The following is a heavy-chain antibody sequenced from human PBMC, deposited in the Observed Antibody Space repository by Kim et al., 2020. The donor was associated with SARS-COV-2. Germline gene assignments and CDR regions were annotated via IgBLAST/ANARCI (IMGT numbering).Heavy chain of an antibody. D-gene: IGHD3-16*01. CDR3: TRVGNDGP. V-gene: IGHV3-30*04. CDR1: GFTFSSYA. J-gene: IGHJ5*02. CDR2: ISYDGSNK. Sequence: GGSLRLSCAASGFTFSSYAMHWVRQAPGKGLEWVAFISYDGSNKYYADSVKGRFTISRDNSENTLYLQMNSLRAEDTAVYYCTRVGNDGPWGQGTLVTVSS.